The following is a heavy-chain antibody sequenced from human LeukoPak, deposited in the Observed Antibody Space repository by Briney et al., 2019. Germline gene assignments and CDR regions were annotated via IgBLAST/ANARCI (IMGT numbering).Heavy chain of an antibody. J-gene: IGHJ6*02. CDR2: ISGSGGST. Sequence: PGGSLRLSCAASGFTFSSYAMSWVRQAPGKGLEWVSAISGSGGSTYYADSVKGRFTISRDNSKNTLYLQMNSLRAEDTAVYYCAKDIAAAGTSASYYYYYGMDVWGQGTTVTVSS. CDR3: AKDIAAAGTSASYYYYYGMDV. V-gene: IGHV3-23*01. D-gene: IGHD6-13*01. CDR1: GFTFSSYA.